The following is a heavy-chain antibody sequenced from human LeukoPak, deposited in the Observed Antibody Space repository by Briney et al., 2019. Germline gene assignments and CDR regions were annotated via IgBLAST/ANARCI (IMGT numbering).Heavy chain of an antibody. Sequence: GASVNVSCKASGYTFTSYDINWVRQATGQGREWMGWMNPNSGNTGYAQKFQGRVTMTRNTSISTAYMELSSLRSEDTAVYYCARLVEDGYCSRTSCYFGRFDPWGQETLGTVSS. CDR3: ARLVEDGYCSRTSCYFGRFDP. D-gene: IGHD2-2*01. J-gene: IGHJ5*02. V-gene: IGHV1-8*01. CDR2: MNPNSGNT. CDR1: GYTFTSYD.